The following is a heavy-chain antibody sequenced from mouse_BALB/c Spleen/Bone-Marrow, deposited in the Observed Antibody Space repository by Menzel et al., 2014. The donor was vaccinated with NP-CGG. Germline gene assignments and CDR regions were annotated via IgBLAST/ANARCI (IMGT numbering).Heavy chain of an antibody. CDR3: ARNFYGSSYFDY. V-gene: IGHV1-67*01. J-gene: IGHJ2*01. CDR1: GYTFTAYA. Sequence: VKLQESGPELVRPGVSVKLSCKGSGYTFTAYAMHWVKQSHAKSLEWIGLISTYSGNTHYNQNFKGKATMTVDKSSXTAYMELARLTSEDSAIYYCARNFYGSSYFDYWGQGTTLTVPS. D-gene: IGHD1-1*01. CDR2: ISTYSGNT.